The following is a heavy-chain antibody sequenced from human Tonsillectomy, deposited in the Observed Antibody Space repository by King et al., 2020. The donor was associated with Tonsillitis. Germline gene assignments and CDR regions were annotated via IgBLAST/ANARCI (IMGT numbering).Heavy chain of an antibody. CDR2: MNSDGWNT. CDR1: GFIFSRYW. CDR3: ARSASRMGATDY. Sequence: VKLVESGGGLVQPGGSLRLSCYASGFIFSRYWMHWVRQAPGKGRVWVSRMNSDGWNTSDADSVKARFSLSRDNAKNTPYLQMNSLRAEETAVYYCARSASRMGATDYWGQGTLVTVSS. V-gene: IGHV3-74*01. D-gene: IGHD1-26*01. J-gene: IGHJ4*02.